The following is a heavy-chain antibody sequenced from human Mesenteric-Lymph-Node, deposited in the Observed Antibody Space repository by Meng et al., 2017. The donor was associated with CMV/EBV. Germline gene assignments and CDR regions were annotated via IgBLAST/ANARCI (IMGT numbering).Heavy chain of an antibody. Sequence: GGSLRLSCAASGFTFSSYWMHWVRQAPGKGLVWVSRINSDGSSTSYADSVKGRFTISRDNSKKTLYLQMTSLRVEDTAVYYCAKRGEEYYHDSSGYYWYFDVWGRGTLVTVSS. CDR1: GFTFSSYW. V-gene: IGHV3-74*01. D-gene: IGHD3-22*01. CDR3: AKRGEEYYHDSSGYYWYFDV. J-gene: IGHJ2*01. CDR2: INSDGSST.